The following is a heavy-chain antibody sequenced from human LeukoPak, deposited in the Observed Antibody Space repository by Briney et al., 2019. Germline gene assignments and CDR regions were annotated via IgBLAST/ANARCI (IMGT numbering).Heavy chain of an antibody. D-gene: IGHD3-9*01. J-gene: IGHJ4*02. CDR2: INPNSGGT. V-gene: IGHV1-2*02. CDR1: GYTFTGYY. Sequence: ASVTVSCKASGYTFTGYYMHWVRQAPGQGLEWMGWINPNSGGTNYAQKFQGRVTMTRDTSISTAYMELSRLRSDDTAVYYCARETVRVLRYFDWLDYFDYWGQGTLVTVSS. CDR3: ARETVRVLRYFDWLDYFDY.